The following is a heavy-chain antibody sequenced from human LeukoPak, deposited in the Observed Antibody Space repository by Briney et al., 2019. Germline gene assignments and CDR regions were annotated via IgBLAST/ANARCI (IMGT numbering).Heavy chain of an antibody. V-gene: IGHV4-59*08. Sequence: SETLSLTCTVSGDSLSSYFWSWIRQPPGKGLERIGYNSGSTNYNASLKSRVTILLVRSKNQFSLNLSSVTAADTAVYYCARGRGYGGNYLRSFDIWGQGTMVTVSS. D-gene: IGHD1-26*01. J-gene: IGHJ3*02. CDR1: GDSLSSYF. CDR2: NSGST. CDR3: ARGRGYGGNYLRSFDI.